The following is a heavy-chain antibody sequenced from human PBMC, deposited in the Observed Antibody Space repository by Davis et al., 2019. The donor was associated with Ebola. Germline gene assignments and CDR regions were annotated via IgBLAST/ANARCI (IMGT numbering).Heavy chain of an antibody. D-gene: IGHD1-26*01. CDR3: ARGRGVGATAGVFDY. CDR1: GGTFSSYA. Sequence: SVTVSCKASGGTFSSYAISWVRQAPGQGLEWMGRIIPILGIANYAQKFQGRVTITADESTSTAYMELSSLRSEDTAVYYCARGRGVGATAGVFDYWGQGTLVTVSS. CDR2: IIPILGIA. V-gene: IGHV1-69*04. J-gene: IGHJ4*02.